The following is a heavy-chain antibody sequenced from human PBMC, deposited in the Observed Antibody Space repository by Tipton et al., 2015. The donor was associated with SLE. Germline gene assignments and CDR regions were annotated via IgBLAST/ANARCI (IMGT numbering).Heavy chain of an antibody. V-gene: IGHV4-34*01. CDR1: GGSFSGYY. J-gene: IGHJ3*02. CDR3: ARVRQQLVREAFDI. CDR2: INHSGST. Sequence: TLSLTCAVYGGSFSGYYWSWIRQPPGKGLEWIGEINHSGSTNYNPSLKSRVTISVDTSKNQFSLKLSSVTAADTAVYYCARVRQQLVREAFDIWGQGTMVTVSS. D-gene: IGHD6-13*01.